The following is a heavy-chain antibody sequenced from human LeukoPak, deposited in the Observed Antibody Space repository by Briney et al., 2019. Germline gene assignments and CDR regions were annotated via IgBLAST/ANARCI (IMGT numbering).Heavy chain of an antibody. CDR2: IIPISGTA. Sequence: SVKVSCKASGGTFSSYAISWVRQAPGQGLEWMGGIIPISGTANYAQKFQGRVTITADESTSTAYMELSSLRSEDTAVYYCARAVSSGWTLDYWGQGTLVTVSS. CDR1: GGTFSSYA. J-gene: IGHJ4*02. CDR3: ARAVSSGWTLDY. D-gene: IGHD6-19*01. V-gene: IGHV1-69*01.